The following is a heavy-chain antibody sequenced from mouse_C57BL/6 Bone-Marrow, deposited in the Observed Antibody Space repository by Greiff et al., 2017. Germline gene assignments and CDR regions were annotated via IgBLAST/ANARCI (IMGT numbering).Heavy chain of an antibody. J-gene: IGHJ3*01. D-gene: IGHD2-2*01. CDR3: ANYGYDEWFAY. CDR1: GYTFTSYG. Sequence: EVKLQESGAELVRPGSSVKMSCKTSGYTFTSYGINWVKQRPGQGLEWIGYIYTGNGYTEYNEKFKGKATLTSDTSSSTTYMQLSSLTSEDSAIYFCANYGYDEWFAYWGQGTLVTVSA. CDR2: IYTGNGYT. V-gene: IGHV1-58*01.